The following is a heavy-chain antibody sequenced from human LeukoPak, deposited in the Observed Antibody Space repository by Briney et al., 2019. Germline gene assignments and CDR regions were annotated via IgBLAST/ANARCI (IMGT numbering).Heavy chain of an antibody. CDR3: ARGPWLVAAAGAEFDY. J-gene: IGHJ4*02. CDR1: GGSFSGYY. Sequence: LETLSLTCAVYGGSFSGYYWSWIRQPPGKGLEWIGEINHSGSTNYNPSLKSRVTISVDTSKNQFSLKLSSVTAADTAVYYCARGPWLVAAAGAEFDYWGQGTLVTVSS. V-gene: IGHV4-34*01. D-gene: IGHD6-13*01. CDR2: INHSGST.